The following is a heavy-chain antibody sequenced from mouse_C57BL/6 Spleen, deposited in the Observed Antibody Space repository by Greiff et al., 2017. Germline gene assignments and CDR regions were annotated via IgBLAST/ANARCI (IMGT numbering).Heavy chain of an antibody. Sequence: EVQVVESGGGLVKPGGSLKLSCAASGFTFSSYAMSWVRQTPEKRLEWVATISDGGSYTYYPDNVKGRFTISRDNAKNNLYLQMSHLKSEDTAMYYCARDGGYYDYWYFDVWGTGTTVTVSS. CDR2: ISDGGSYT. J-gene: IGHJ1*03. CDR1: GFTFSSYA. CDR3: ARDGGYYDYWYFDV. D-gene: IGHD2-4*01. V-gene: IGHV5-4*01.